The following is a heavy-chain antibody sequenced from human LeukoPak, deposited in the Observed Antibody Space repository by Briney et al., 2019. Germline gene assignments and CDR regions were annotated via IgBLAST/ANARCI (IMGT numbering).Heavy chain of an antibody. CDR3: ARVGGRWLQLGDYLDY. J-gene: IGHJ4*02. CDR2: IYYSGST. Sequence: KPSETLSLTCTVSGGSISSYYWSWIRQPPGKGLEWIGYIYYSGSTNYNPSLKSRVTISVDTSKNQFSLKLSSVTAADTAVYYCARVGGRWLQLGDYLDYWGQGTLVTVSS. V-gene: IGHV4-59*01. CDR1: GGSISSYY. D-gene: IGHD5-24*01.